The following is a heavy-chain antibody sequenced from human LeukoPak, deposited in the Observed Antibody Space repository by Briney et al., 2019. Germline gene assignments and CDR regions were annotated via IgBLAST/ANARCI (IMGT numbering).Heavy chain of an antibody. V-gene: IGHV4-59*01. Sequence: SETLSLTCTVSGGSISSYYWSWIRQPPGKGLEWIGYIYYSGSTNYNPSLKSRVTISVDTSKNQFSLKLSSVTAADTAVYYCVRVNYYDSSGYYRRYFDYWGQGTLVTVSS. D-gene: IGHD3-22*01. CDR2: IYYSGST. CDR3: VRVNYYDSSGYYRRYFDY. J-gene: IGHJ4*02. CDR1: GGSISSYY.